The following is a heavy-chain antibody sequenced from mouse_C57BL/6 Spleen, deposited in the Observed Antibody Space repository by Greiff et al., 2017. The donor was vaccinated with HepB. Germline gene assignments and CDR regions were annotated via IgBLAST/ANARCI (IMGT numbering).Heavy chain of an antibody. CDR3: ARRRGSSCYAMDY. V-gene: IGHV5-17*01. J-gene: IGHJ4*01. Sequence: DVQLQESGGGLVKPGGSLKLSCAASGFTFSDYGMHWVRQAPEKGLEWVAYISSGSSTIYYADTVKGRFTISRDNAKNTLFLQMTSLRSEDTAMYYCARRRGSSCYAMDYWGQGTSVTVSS. CDR2: ISSGSSTI. D-gene: IGHD1-1*01. CDR1: GFTFSDYG.